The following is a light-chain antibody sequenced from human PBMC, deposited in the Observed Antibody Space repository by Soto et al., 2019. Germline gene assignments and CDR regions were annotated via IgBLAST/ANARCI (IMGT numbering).Light chain of an antibody. CDR1: QRVDSS. CDR3: QQYNDWPPLT. J-gene: IGKJ4*01. Sequence: DIVMTQSPATLSVSPGDRATLSCRASQRVDSSLAWYQQKPGQAPRLLIYGASTRATGIPARFSGSGSGTEFTLTIISLQSEDVAVYYCQQYNDWPPLTFGGGTKVEIK. CDR2: GAS. V-gene: IGKV3D-15*01.